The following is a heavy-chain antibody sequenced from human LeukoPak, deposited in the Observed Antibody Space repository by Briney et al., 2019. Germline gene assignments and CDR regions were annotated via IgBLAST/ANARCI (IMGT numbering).Heavy chain of an antibody. CDR2: INHSGST. Sequence: SETLSLTCAVYGGSFSGYYWSWIRQPPGKGLEWIGEINHSGSTNYNPSLKSRVTTSVDASKNQFSLKLSSVTAADTAVYYCARGSRKLGWFGELSGFDYWGQGTLVTVSS. J-gene: IGHJ4*02. V-gene: IGHV4-34*01. D-gene: IGHD3-10*01. CDR1: GGSFSGYY. CDR3: ARGSRKLGWFGELSGFDY.